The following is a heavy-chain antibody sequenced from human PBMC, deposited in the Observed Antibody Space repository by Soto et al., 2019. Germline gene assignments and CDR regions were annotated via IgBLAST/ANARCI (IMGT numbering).Heavy chain of an antibody. D-gene: IGHD1-26*01. CDR1: GGSISSYY. J-gene: IGHJ4*02. CDR3: ARDALGIMGFDY. V-gene: IGHV4-59*01. CDR2: IYYSGST. Sequence: SETLSLTCTVSGGSISSYYWSWIRQPPGKGLEWIGYIYYSGSTNYNPSLKSRVTISVDTSKNQFSLKLSSVTAADTAVYYCARDALGIMGFDYWGQGTLVTVSS.